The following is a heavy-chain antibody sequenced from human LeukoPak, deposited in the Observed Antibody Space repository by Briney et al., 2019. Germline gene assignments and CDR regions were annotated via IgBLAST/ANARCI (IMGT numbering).Heavy chain of an antibody. CDR3: AREYGPGSRYSPGYYYGMDV. CDR1: GFTFSSYG. Sequence: GGSLRLSCAASGFTFSSYGMHWVRQAPGKGLEWVAVIWYDGSNKYYADSVKGRFTISRDNSKNTLYLQMNSLRAEDTAVYYCAREYGPGSRYSPGYYYGMDVWGQGTTVTVSS. D-gene: IGHD4-11*01. V-gene: IGHV3-33*01. CDR2: IWYDGSNK. J-gene: IGHJ6*02.